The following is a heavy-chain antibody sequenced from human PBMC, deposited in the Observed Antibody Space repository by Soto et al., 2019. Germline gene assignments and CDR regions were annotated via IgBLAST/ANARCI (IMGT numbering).Heavy chain of an antibody. CDR3: ARAQGGGGYYYYCYGMDV. J-gene: IGHJ6*02. Sequence: QVQLVQSGAEVKKPGSSVKVSCKASGGTFSSYAISWVRQAPGQGLEWMGGIIPIFGTANYAQKFQGRVTITADESTRSTYRGRGSRTSVTLAVYYRARAQGGGGYYYYCYGMDVWGQGTTVTVSS. CDR2: IIPIFGTA. V-gene: IGHV1-69*01. D-gene: IGHD3-16*01. CDR1: GGTFSSYA.